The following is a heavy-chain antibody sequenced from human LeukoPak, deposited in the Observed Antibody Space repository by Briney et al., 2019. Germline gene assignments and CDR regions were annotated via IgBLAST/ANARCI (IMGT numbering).Heavy chain of an antibody. CDR1: GYTFTGYY. J-gene: IGHJ4*02. CDR3: ARAYSSGWYGSTDY. D-gene: IGHD6-19*01. CDR2: IDPKSGGT. Sequence: ASVKVSCKASGYTFTGYYMHWVRQAPGQGLEWMGWIDPKSGGTSYAQKFQDRVAMIRDTSISTAYMELTRLTSDDTAVYYCARAYSSGWYGSTDYWGQGTLVTVSS. V-gene: IGHV1-2*02.